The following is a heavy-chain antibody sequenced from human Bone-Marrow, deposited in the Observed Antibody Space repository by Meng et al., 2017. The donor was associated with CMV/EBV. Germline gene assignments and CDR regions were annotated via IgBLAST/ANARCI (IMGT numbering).Heavy chain of an antibody. J-gene: IGHJ2*01. V-gene: IGHV3-74*01. CDR1: GFTFSSYW. CDR2: INSDGSAT. CDR3: ARYCSSTSCLRLFDL. D-gene: IGHD2-2*01. Sequence: ETLSLTCAASGFTFSSYWMHWVRQAPGKGLVWVSRINSDGSATSYADSVKGRFTISRDNAKNTLYLQMNSLRVEDTAVYYCARYCSSTSCLRLFDLWGRGTLVTVSS.